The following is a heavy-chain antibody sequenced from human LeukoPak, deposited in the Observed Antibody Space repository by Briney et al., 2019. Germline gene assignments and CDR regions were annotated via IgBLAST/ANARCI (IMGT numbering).Heavy chain of an antibody. J-gene: IGHJ4*02. V-gene: IGHV4-59*01. CDR2: VYYSAST. CDR3: ARGIMTTVPTFDY. CDR1: GGSINGYC. Sequence: SETLSLTCTVSGGSINGYCWSWIRQPPGKGLEWMGYVYYSASTNYSPSLKSRFTISVDTSKKQFSLRLSSVTAAETAVYYCARGIMTTVPTFDYWGQGTLVTVSS. D-gene: IGHD4-17*01.